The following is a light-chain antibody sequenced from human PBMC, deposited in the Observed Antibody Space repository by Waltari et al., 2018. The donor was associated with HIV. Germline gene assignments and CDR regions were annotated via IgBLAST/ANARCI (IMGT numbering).Light chain of an antibody. CDR2: SNN. J-gene: IGLJ2*01. CDR3: AAWDDSLNGVV. V-gene: IGLV1-44*01. Sequence: QSVLTQPPSESGTPGQRVTISCSGSSSNIGSNTVNWYQQLPGTAPKLLIYSNNQRPSGVPDRFSGSKSGTSASLAISGLQSADEADYYCAAWDDSLNGVVLGGGTKLTVL. CDR1: SSNIGSNT.